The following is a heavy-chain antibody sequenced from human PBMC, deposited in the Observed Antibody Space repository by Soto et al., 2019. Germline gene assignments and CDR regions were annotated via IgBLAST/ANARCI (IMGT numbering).Heavy chain of an antibody. J-gene: IGHJ4*02. D-gene: IGHD2-15*01. V-gene: IGHV1-69*02. CDR2: IIPILGIA. CDR3: ARYCSGGSCSFDY. Sequence: GTSVKVSCKASGGTFSSYTISWVRQAPGQGLEWMGRIIPILGIANYAQKFQGRVTITADKSTSTAYMELSSLRSEDTAVYYCARYCSGGSCSFDYWGQGALVTVSS. CDR1: GGTFSSYT.